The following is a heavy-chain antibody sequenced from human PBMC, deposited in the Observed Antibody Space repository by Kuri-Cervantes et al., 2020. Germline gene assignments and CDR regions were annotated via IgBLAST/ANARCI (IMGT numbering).Heavy chain of an antibody. D-gene: IGHD1-26*01. CDR2: MNPNSGNT. J-gene: IGHJ6*02. CDR1: GYTFTSYD. Sequence: ASVKVSCKASGYTFTSYDINWVRQATGQGLEWMGWMNPNSGNTGYAQKFQGRVTMTEDTSTDTAYMELRSLRSDDTAVYYCARGSPPEAPWVFGMDVWGQGTTVTVSS. V-gene: IGHV1-8*01. CDR3: ARGSPPEAPWVFGMDV.